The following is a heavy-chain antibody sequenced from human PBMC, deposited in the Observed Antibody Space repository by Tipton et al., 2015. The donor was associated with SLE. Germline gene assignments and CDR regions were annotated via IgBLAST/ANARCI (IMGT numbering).Heavy chain of an antibody. CDR1: DGSISNGNSY. CDR2: IHYSGST. V-gene: IGHV4-31*03. D-gene: IGHD1-14*01. Sequence: TLSLTCTVADGSISNGNSYWTWIRQHPGKGLEWIGYIHYSGSTYYNPSLKSRVSISVDTSKNQFSLKVTSVTAADTAFYYCARASAYKKRYDGLDVWGQGTTVIVSS. CDR3: ARASAYKKRYDGLDV. J-gene: IGHJ6*02.